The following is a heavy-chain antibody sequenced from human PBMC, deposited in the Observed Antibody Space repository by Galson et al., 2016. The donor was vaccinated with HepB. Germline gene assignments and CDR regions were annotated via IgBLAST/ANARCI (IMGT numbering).Heavy chain of an antibody. CDR3: VRVVNGSYYT. D-gene: IGHD1-26*01. Sequence: SLRLSCAASGFIFSAYAMHWVRQASGTGLECVSATSGNADITHYVDSVKGRFTTSRDFSKSTLYLQMSSLRVEDTAVYYCVRVVNGSYYTWGQGTLVTVSS. J-gene: IGHJ5*02. CDR1: GFIFSAYA. V-gene: IGHV3-64D*06. CDR2: TSGNADIT.